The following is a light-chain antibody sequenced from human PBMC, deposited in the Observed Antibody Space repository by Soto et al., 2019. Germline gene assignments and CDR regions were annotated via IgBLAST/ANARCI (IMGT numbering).Light chain of an antibody. CDR2: GAS. CDR3: HDISNWPPIP. Sequence: LTHAPLNMSLSPADRAALSCRAIQSLSSSNLAWYQQKPGQAPRRLIYGASTRATGIPARFSGSGSGTDFTLTISSLKRGDTAVYYCHDISNWPPIPFG. CDR1: QSLSSSN. V-gene: IGKV3-11*01. J-gene: IGKJ5*01.